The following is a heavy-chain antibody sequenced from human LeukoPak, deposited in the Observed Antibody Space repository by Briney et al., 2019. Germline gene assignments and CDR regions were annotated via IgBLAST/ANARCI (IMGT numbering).Heavy chain of an antibody. CDR1: GGSFSGYY. CDR2: INHSGST. Sequence: PSETLSLTCAVYGGSFSGYYWSWIRQPPGKGLEWIGEINHSGSTNYNPSLKSRVTISVDTSKNQFSLKLSSVTTADTAVYYCARVVTEHYGMDVWGQGTTVTVSS. CDR3: ARVVTEHYGMDV. D-gene: IGHD2-8*02. J-gene: IGHJ6*02. V-gene: IGHV4-34*01.